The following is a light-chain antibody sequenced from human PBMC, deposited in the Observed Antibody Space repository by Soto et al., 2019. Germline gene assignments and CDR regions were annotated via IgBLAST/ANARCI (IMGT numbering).Light chain of an antibody. V-gene: IGLV1-44*01. J-gene: IGLJ3*02. Sequence: QSVLTQPPSASGTPRQRVTISCSGSSSNIGSNTVNWYQQLPGTAPKLLIYSNNQRPSGVPDRFSGSKSGTSASLAISGLQSEDEADYYCAAWDDSLNGGVFGGGTKLTVL. CDR2: SNN. CDR1: SSNIGSNT. CDR3: AAWDDSLNGGV.